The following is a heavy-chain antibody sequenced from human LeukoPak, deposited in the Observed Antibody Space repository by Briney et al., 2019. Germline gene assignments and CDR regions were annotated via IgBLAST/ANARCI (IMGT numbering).Heavy chain of an antibody. D-gene: IGHD5-18*01. CDR3: AGEDTAMGYNWFDP. Sequence: ASVKVSCKASGYTFTGYYMHWVRQAPGQGLEWMGWINPNSGGTNYAQKFQGRVTMTRDTSISTAYMELSRLRSDDTAVYYCAGEDTAMGYNWFDPWGQGTLVTVSS. J-gene: IGHJ5*02. CDR1: GYTFTGYY. V-gene: IGHV1-2*02. CDR2: INPNSGGT.